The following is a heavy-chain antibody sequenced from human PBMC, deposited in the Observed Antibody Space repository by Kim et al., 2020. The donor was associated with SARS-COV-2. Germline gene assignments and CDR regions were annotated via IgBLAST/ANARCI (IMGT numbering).Heavy chain of an antibody. CDR2: ISGSGGST. J-gene: IGHJ6*02. Sequence: GGSLRLSCAASGFTFSSYAMSWVRQAPGKGLEWVSAISGSGGSTYYADSVKGRFTISRDNSKNTLYLQMNSLRAEDTAVYYCAKANGCCSSTSCLDYYYYCGMDVWGQGTTVTVSS. CDR3: AKANGCCSSTSCLDYYYYCGMDV. CDR1: GFTFSSYA. V-gene: IGHV3-23*01. D-gene: IGHD2-2*01.